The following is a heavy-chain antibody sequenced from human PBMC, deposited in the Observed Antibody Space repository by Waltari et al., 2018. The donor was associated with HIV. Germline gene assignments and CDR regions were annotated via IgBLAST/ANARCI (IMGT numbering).Heavy chain of an antibody. Sequence: QVQLVQSGAEVKKPGASVKVSCKTSGYTFVDYAIHWVRQAPGQRLEWMGWINTGNGNTKYSQEIQGRVSITRDTSASTVFMELSRLRSEDTALYYCTRDEFSSWSQSGGMDVWGQGTTVTVS. V-gene: IGHV1-3*04. CDR3: TRDEFSSWSQSGGMDV. CDR2: INTGNGNT. D-gene: IGHD6-13*01. J-gene: IGHJ6*02. CDR1: GYTFVDYA.